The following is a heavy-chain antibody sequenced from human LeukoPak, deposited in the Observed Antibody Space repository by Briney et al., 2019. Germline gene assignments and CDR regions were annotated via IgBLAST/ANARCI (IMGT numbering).Heavy chain of an antibody. CDR3: ARDSRDGYNLGG. V-gene: IGHV4-30-4*01. CDR2: IYYSGST. Sequence: SETLSLTCTVSGGSISSGDYYWSWIRQPPGKGLEWIGYIYYSGSTYYNPSLKSRVTISVDTSKNQFSLKLSSVTAADTAVYCCARDSRDGYNLGGWGQGTLVTVSS. CDR1: GGSISSGDYY. D-gene: IGHD5-24*01. J-gene: IGHJ4*02.